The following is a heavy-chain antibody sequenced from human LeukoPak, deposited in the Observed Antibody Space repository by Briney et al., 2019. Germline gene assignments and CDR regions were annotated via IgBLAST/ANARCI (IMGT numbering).Heavy chain of an antibody. Sequence: PSETLSLTCTVSGGSISSSSYYWGWIRQPPGKGLEWIGSIYYSGSTYYNPSLKSRVTISVDTSKNQFSLKLSSVTAADTAVYYCARQLEWELLRGEELDYWGQGTLVTVSS. J-gene: IGHJ4*02. CDR2: IYYSGST. D-gene: IGHD1-26*01. CDR1: GGSISSSSYY. V-gene: IGHV4-39*01. CDR3: ARQLEWELLRGEELDY.